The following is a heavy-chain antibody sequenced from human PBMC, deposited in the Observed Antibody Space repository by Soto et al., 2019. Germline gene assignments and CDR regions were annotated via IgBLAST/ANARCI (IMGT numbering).Heavy chain of an antibody. CDR1: GGSISSYY. J-gene: IGHJ6*02. Sequence: QVQLQESGPGLVKPSETLSLTCTVSGGSISSYYWSWIRQPPGKGLEWIGYIYYSGSTNYNPSLKSRVTISVDTSKNLFALKLSSVTAADTAVYYCARDNRGDTAMPDYYGMDVWGQGTTVTVSS. V-gene: IGHV4-59*01. CDR2: IYYSGST. CDR3: ARDNRGDTAMPDYYGMDV. D-gene: IGHD5-18*01.